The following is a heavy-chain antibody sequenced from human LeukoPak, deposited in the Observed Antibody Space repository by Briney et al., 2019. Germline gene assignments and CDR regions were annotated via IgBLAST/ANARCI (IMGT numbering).Heavy chain of an antibody. Sequence: ASVKVSCKASGYTFTDYYMHWVRQAPGQGLEWMGRINPNSGGTNYAQKFQGRVTMTRDTSISTAYMELSRLRSDDTAVYYCARLREYSSSREAIDIWGQGTMVTVSS. CDR2: INPNSGGT. CDR1: GYTFTDYY. D-gene: IGHD6-6*01. J-gene: IGHJ3*02. V-gene: IGHV1-2*06. CDR3: ARLREYSSSREAIDI.